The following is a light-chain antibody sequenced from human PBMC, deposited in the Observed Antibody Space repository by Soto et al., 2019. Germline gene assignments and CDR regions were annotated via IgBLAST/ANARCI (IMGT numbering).Light chain of an antibody. Sequence: IMMTMSPTTLSVSPGERATLSCRASQRVSSNLAWYQQKPGQAPRLLIYGASTRATDIPARFSGSGSGTDFTLTISSLQSEDFAVYYCQQYNSWPPKITFGQGTRLEIK. CDR3: QQYNSWPPKIT. J-gene: IGKJ5*01. CDR1: QRVSSN. V-gene: IGKV3-15*01. CDR2: GAS.